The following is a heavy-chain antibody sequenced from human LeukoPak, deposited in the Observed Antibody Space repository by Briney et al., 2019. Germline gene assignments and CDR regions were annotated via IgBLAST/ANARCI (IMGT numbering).Heavy chain of an antibody. D-gene: IGHD5-24*01. CDR2: FMPLFGTA. J-gene: IGHJ6*03. CDR1: GGTFNSYA. CDR3: ASGSLGDGYGVGDYYQYMDV. Sequence: SVKVSCKASGGTFNSYAISWLRQAPGQGLEWMGGFMPLFGTANYAQEFQGRVTFTTDESASTAYMEVSSLRSEDTAVYYCASGSLGDGYGVGDYYQYMDVWGKGTTVTVSS. V-gene: IGHV1-69*05.